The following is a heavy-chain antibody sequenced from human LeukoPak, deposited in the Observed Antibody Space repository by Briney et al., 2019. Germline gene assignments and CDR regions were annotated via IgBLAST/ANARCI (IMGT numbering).Heavy chain of an antibody. Sequence: GGSLRLSCAASGFTFSSYSMNWVRQAPGKGLEWVSYISSSSSTIYYADSVKGRFTIPRDNAKNSLYLQMNSLRDEDTAVYYCARDGVLWFGEPDYGMDVWGQGTTVTVSS. J-gene: IGHJ6*02. V-gene: IGHV3-48*02. CDR1: GFTFSSYS. CDR2: ISSSSSTI. D-gene: IGHD3-10*01. CDR3: ARDGVLWFGEPDYGMDV.